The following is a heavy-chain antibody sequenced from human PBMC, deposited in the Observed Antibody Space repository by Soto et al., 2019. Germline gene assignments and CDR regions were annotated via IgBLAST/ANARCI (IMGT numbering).Heavy chain of an antibody. J-gene: IGHJ4*02. CDR3: ARVSIAGFVYDY. V-gene: IGHV1-2*02. D-gene: IGHD6-6*01. Sequence: ASVKVSCKASGYTFTSYGISWVRQAPGQGLEWMGWINPNSGGTNYAQKFQGRVTTTRDTSISTAYMELSRLRSDDTAVYYCARVSIAGFVYDYWGQGTLVTVS. CDR1: GYTFTSYG. CDR2: INPNSGGT.